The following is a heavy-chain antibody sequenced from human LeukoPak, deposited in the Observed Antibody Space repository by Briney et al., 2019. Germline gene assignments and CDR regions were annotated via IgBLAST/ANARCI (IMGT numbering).Heavy chain of an antibody. D-gene: IGHD2-15*01. J-gene: IGHJ4*02. CDR1: GFAFSDHS. V-gene: IGHV3-48*02. CDR3: AGGYCTGGSCYCQFDY. CDR2: ISSSDNTI. Sequence: GGSLRLSCAASGFAFSDHSMNWVRQAPGKGLEWVSYISSSDNTIHYADSVKGRFTISRDNAKNSLYLEMNSLRDEDTAVYYCAGGYCTGGSCYCQFDYWGQGTLVTVSS.